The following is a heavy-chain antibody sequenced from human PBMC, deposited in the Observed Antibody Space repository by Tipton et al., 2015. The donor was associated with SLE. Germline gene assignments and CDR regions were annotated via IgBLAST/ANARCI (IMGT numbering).Heavy chain of an antibody. Sequence: TLSLTCTVSGGSISSYYWSWIRQPLGKGLEWIGYIYYSGSTNYNPSLKSRVTISVDTSKNQFSLKLSSVTAADTAVYYCARDRTGGGVYYFDYWGQGTLVTVSS. J-gene: IGHJ4*02. CDR1: GGSISSYY. D-gene: IGHD1-14*01. CDR2: IYYSGST. CDR3: ARDRTGGGVYYFDY. V-gene: IGHV4-59*12.